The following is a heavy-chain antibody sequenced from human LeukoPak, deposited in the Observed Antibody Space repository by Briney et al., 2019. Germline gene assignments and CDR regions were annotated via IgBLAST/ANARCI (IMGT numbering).Heavy chain of an antibody. V-gene: IGHV3-11*06. D-gene: IGHD3-3*01. CDR1: GFTFSDSY. J-gene: IGHJ3*02. CDR2: ISGSGHDI. Sequence: GGSLRLSCAASGFTFSDSYMTWVRQAPGKGVEWVAYISGSGHDINYSDSVKGRFTISRDNAKNSLYLQMNSLRAEDTAVYYCARVFIFWSGYPNDAFDIWGQGTMVTVSS. CDR3: ARVFIFWSGYPNDAFDI.